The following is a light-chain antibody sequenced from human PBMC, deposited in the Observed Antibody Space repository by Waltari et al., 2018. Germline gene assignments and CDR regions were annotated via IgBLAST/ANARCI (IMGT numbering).Light chain of an antibody. CDR3: RQYHSPLIT. CDR2: GAS. Sequence: DIQLTQSPSSLSASVGDRVIITCQASQGISNSLAWYQQKPGEAPRLLLYGASKLQGGVPSRFSGSGSGTGFTLTVSSLQPEDFATYYCRQYHSPLITFGQGTRLEIK. V-gene: IGKV1-NL1*01. CDR1: QGISNS. J-gene: IGKJ5*01.